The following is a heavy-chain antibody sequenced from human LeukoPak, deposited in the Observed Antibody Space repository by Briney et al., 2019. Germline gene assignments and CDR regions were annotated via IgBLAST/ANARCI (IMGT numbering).Heavy chain of an antibody. CDR1: GGSISSSSYY. CDR2: IYYSGST. V-gene: IGHV4-39*07. D-gene: IGHD5-24*01. J-gene: IGHJ4*02. CDR3: ARVGEGMATILADY. Sequence: SETLSLTCTVSGGSISSSSYYWGWIRQPPGKGLEWIGSIYYSGSTYYNPSLKSRVTISVDTSKNRFSLKLSSVTAADTAVYYCARVGEGMATILADYWGQGTLVTVSS.